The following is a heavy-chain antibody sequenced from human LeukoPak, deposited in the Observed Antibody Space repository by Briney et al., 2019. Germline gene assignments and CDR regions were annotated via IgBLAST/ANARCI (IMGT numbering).Heavy chain of an antibody. Sequence: GGSLRLSCAASGLTFSSYGMHWVRQAPGKGLEWVAFIRYDGSNKYYADSVKGRFTISRDNSKNTLYLQMNSLRAEDTAVYYCAKDSGGVDTAMVNWGQGTLVTVSS. CDR3: AKDSGGVDTAMVN. J-gene: IGHJ4*02. D-gene: IGHD5-18*01. CDR2: IRYDGSNK. V-gene: IGHV3-30*02. CDR1: GLTFSSYG.